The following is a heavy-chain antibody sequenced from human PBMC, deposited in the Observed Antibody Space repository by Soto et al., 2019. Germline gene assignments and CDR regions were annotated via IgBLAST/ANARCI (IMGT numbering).Heavy chain of an antibody. Sequence: GGSLRLSCAASGFTFDDYTMHWVRQAPGKGLEWVSHISWDGSSTYYADSVKGRFTISRDYAKNTLYLQMNSLWVEDTAVYYCARGGAYIYGPQYDWGQGTLVTVSS. CDR1: GFTFDDYT. D-gene: IGHD3-3*02. J-gene: IGHJ4*02. CDR2: ISWDGSST. CDR3: ARGGAYIYGPQYD. V-gene: IGHV3-43*01.